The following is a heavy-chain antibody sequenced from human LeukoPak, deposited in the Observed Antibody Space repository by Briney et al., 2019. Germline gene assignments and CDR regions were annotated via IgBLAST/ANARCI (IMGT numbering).Heavy chain of an antibody. J-gene: IGHJ4*02. CDR2: IYYSGNT. CDR1: GDSINTKSYY. V-gene: IGHV4-39*01. D-gene: IGHD1-1*01. CDR3: ARHSLGTFDY. Sequence: ASETLSLTCTVSGDSINTKSYYWGWIRQPPGQGLEWIGSIYYSGNTYYNPSLKSRVTLSIDTSKNQFSLRLSSVTPADTAVYYCARHSLGTFDYWGQGTLVTVSS.